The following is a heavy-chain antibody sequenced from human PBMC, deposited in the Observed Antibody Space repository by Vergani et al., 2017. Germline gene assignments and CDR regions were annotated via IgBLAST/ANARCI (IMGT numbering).Heavy chain of an antibody. Sequence: QVRLQESGPGLVKPSETLSLTCSVTGGSMSGYYWSWIRQPPGKELEWIGYMYHSGSTNYNPSLETRVTISGDTSKNQFSLKLNSVTAAHTAVYYCGRVADFYGLGSRLLDLWGQGILVTVSS. CDR1: GGSMSGYY. CDR2: MYHSGST. J-gene: IGHJ5*02. V-gene: IGHV4-59*01. D-gene: IGHD3-10*01. CDR3: GRVADFYGLGSRLLDL.